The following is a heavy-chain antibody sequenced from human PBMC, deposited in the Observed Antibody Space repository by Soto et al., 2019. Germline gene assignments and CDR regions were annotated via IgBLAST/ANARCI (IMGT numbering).Heavy chain of an antibody. V-gene: IGHV4-34*01. CDR1: GGSFSGYY. CDR2: INHSGST. J-gene: IGHJ4*02. Sequence: SETLSLTCAVYGGSFSGYYWSWIRQPPGKGLEWIGEINHSGSTNYNPSLKSRVTISVDTSKNQFSLKLSSVTAADTAVYYCARVGYCSSTSCYAGDYWGQGTLVTVSS. CDR3: ARVGYCSSTSCYAGDY. D-gene: IGHD2-2*01.